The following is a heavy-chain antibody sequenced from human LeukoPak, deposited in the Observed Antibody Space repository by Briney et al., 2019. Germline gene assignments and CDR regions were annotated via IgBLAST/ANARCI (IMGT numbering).Heavy chain of an antibody. CDR3: ASSEYQLLTSSDWFDP. J-gene: IGHJ5*02. V-gene: IGHV4-39*07. CDR1: GGSISSSSYY. Sequence: PSETLSLTCTVSGGSISSSSYYWGWIRQPPGKGLEWIGSIYYSGSTYYNPSLKSRVTISVDTSKNQFSLKLSSVTAADTAVYYCASSEYQLLTSSDWFDPWGQGTLVTVSS. D-gene: IGHD2-2*01. CDR2: IYYSGST.